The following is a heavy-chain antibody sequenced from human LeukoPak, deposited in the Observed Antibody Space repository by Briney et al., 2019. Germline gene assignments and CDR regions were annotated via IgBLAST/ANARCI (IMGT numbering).Heavy chain of an antibody. J-gene: IGHJ3*02. CDR3: ARATDYYDDAFDI. V-gene: IGHV4-34*01. Sequence: SETLSLTCAVHGGSFSGYYWSWIRQPPGKGLEWIGEINHSGSTNYNPSLKSRVTISVDTSKNQFSLKLTSVTAADTAVYFCARATDYYDDAFDIWGQGTMVTVSS. D-gene: IGHD3-22*01. CDR1: GGSFSGYY. CDR2: INHSGST.